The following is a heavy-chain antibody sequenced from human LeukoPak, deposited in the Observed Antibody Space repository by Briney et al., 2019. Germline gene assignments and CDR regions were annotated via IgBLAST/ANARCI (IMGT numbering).Heavy chain of an antibody. CDR3: AGASGAFDY. V-gene: IGHV3-7*01. D-gene: IGHD2-15*01. CDR2: IKQDVREQ. J-gene: IGHJ4*02. Sequence: GGTLRLSCAASGVTLSSYWMSWVLQAPGKGLEWGANIKQDVREQSSVDSVKGRFTISRDNAKNSLYLQMNSMRAEDTAVYYCAGASGAFDYWGQGTLVTVSS. CDR1: GVTLSSYW.